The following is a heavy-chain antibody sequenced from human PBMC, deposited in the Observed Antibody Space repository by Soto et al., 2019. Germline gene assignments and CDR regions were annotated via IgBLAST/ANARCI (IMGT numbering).Heavy chain of an antibody. D-gene: IGHD3-10*01. V-gene: IGHV3-74*01. J-gene: IGHJ4*02. CDR3: VRGAHSVYYVDF. Sequence: EVQLVESGGGLVQPGGSLRLSCAASGFTFTNNWIHWVRQAPGKGLVWVSRVNTFGSITNYADSVRGRFTISRDNAKNTVYLQMNSLRVEDTAVYYCVRGAHSVYYVDFWGQGTLVTVSS. CDR1: GFTFTNNW. CDR2: VNTFGSIT.